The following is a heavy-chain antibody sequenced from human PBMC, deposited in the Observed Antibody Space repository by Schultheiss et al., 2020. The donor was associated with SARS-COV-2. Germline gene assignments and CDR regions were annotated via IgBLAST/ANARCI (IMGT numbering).Heavy chain of an antibody. D-gene: IGHD3-16*02. Sequence: GGSLRLSCAASGFTFSRSVMSWVRQAPGKGLEWVSAISDSDDNTYYADSVKGRFTISRDNSKNTLYLQMNSLRAEDTAVYYCAKGHDYVWGSYRDGNWFDPWGQGTLVTVSS. CDR2: ISDSDDNT. CDR1: GFTFSRSV. V-gene: IGHV3-23*01. J-gene: IGHJ5*02. CDR3: AKGHDYVWGSYRDGNWFDP.